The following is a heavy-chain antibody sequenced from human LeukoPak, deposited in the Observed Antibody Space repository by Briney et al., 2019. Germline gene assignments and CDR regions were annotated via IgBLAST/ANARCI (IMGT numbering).Heavy chain of an antibody. J-gene: IGHJ1*01. CDR1: GGSISSSSYY. D-gene: IGHD6-19*01. CDR3: ARGQYSSGWYDEFEYFQH. CDR2: INHSGST. Sequence: PSETLSLTCTVSGGSISSSSYYWGWIRQPPGKGLEWIGEINHSGSTNYNPSLKSRVTISVDTSKNQFSLKLSSVTAADTAVYYCARGQYSSGWYDEFEYFQHWGQGTLVTVSS. V-gene: IGHV4-39*07.